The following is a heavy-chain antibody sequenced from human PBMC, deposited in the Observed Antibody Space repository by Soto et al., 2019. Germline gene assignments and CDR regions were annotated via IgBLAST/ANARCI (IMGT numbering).Heavy chain of an antibody. J-gene: IGHJ6*03. V-gene: IGHV3-11*06. CDR2: ISSSSIYT. D-gene: IGHD5-18*01. Sequence: GGSLGLSCAASGFTSGAYYLTWFRQAPGKGLEWVSYISSSSIYTNYADSVKGRFTISRDNAKNSLYLQMNSLRAEDTAVYYCARDFKGDTATKYYYYYYMDVWGKGTTVTVSS. CDR3: ARDFKGDTATKYYYYYYMDV. CDR1: GFTSGAYY.